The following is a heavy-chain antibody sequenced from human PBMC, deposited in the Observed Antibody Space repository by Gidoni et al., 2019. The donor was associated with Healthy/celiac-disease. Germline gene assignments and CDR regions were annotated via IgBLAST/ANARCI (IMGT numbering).Heavy chain of an antibody. CDR2: ISAYNGNT. D-gene: IGHD3-3*01. CDR1: GYTFTSYG. Sequence: QVQLVQSGAEVKKPGASVKVSCKASGYTFTSYGISWVRQAPGQGLEWMGWISAYNGNTNYAQKLQGRVNMTTDTSTSTAYMELRSLRSDDTAVYYCARGPEMAWLNLNPEHYFDYWGQGTLVTVSS. V-gene: IGHV1-18*01. CDR3: ARGPEMAWLNLNPEHYFDY. J-gene: IGHJ4*02.